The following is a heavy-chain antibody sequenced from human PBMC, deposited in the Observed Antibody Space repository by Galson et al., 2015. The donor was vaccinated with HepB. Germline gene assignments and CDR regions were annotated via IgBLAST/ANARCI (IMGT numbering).Heavy chain of an antibody. CDR3: WTKRLGYCSGGSCLGPNYFDY. CDR2: IRYDGGNK. CDR1: GLTFSSYG. Sequence: SLRLSCAASGLTFSSYGMHWVRQAPGKGLEWIAFIRYDGGNKYYADSVKGRFIISRDNSKNTLYLQINSPRPEDTAVYYCWTKRLGYCSGGSCLGPNYFDYWGQGTLVTVSS. V-gene: IGHV3-30*02. J-gene: IGHJ4*02. D-gene: IGHD2-15*01.